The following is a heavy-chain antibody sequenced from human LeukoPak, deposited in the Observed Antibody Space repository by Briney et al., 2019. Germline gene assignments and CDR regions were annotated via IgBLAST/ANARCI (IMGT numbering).Heavy chain of an antibody. CDR1: GFTFSSYA. J-gene: IGHJ3*02. CDR2: ISSSGSTI. V-gene: IGHV3-48*03. D-gene: IGHD6-13*01. CDR3: ASRAAAGNDAFDI. Sequence: GGSLRLSCAASGFTFSSYAMSWVRQAPGKGLEWVSYISSSGSTIYYADSVKGRFTISRDNAKNSLYLQMNSLRAEDTAVYYCASRAAAGNDAFDIWGQGTMVTVSS.